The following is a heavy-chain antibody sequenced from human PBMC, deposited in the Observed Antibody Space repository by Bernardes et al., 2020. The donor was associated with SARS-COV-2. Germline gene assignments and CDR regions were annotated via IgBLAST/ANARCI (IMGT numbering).Heavy chain of an antibody. CDR2: IYTSGST. V-gene: IGHV4-61*02. D-gene: IGHD5-18*01. CDR1: GGSISSGSYY. J-gene: IGHJ5*02. Sequence: SETLSLTCTVSGGSISSGSYYWSWIRQPAGKGLEWIGRIYTSGSTNYNPSLKSRVTISVDTSKNQFSLKLSSVTAADTAVYYCARQLWSRGTGWFDPWGQGTLVTVSS. CDR3: ARQLWSRGTGWFDP.